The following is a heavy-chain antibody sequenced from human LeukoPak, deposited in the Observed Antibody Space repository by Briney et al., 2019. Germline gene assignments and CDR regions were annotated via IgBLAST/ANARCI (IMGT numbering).Heavy chain of an antibody. J-gene: IGHJ3*02. CDR3: ARDRQHRDAFDI. V-gene: IGHV4-61*08. Sequence: SETLSLTCTVSGGSISSGGYYWSWVRQPPGEGLEWIGYIYYSGSTNYNPSLKSRVTMSVDTSKNQFSLNLSSVTAADTAVYYCARDRQHRDAFDIWGQGTMVTVSS. CDR2: IYYSGST. CDR1: GGSISSGGYY.